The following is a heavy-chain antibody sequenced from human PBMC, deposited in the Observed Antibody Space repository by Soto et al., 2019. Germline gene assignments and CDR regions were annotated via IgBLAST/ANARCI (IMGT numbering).Heavy chain of an antibody. CDR2: IYPGDSDT. CDR1: GYSFTSYW. CDR3: ARRYCISTSCPSPFDL. D-gene: IGHD2-2*01. V-gene: IGHV5-51*01. Sequence: PGESLKISCKGSGYSFTSYWIGWVRQMPGKGLEWMGIIYPGDSDTRYSPSFQGQVTISADKSISTAYLQWSSLKASDTAMYYCARRYCISTSCPSPFDLWGQGTMVTVSS. J-gene: IGHJ3*01.